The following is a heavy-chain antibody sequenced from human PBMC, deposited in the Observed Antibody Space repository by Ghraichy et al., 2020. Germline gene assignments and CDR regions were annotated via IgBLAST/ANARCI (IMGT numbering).Heavy chain of an antibody. CDR2: INHSGST. Sequence: SETLSLTCAVYGGSFSGYYWSWIRQPPGKGLEWIGEINHSGSTNYNPSLKSRVTISVDTSKNQFSLKLSSVTATDTAVYYCARVPLVPYYYYGMDVWGQGTTVTVSS. V-gene: IGHV4-34*01. CDR3: ARVPLVPYYYYGMDV. D-gene: IGHD6-13*01. J-gene: IGHJ6*02. CDR1: GGSFSGYY.